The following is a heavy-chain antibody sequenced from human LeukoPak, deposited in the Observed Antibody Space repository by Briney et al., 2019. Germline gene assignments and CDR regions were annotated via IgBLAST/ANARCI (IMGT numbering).Heavy chain of an antibody. CDR2: IIPIFGTA. D-gene: IGHD6-6*01. CDR1: GGTFSSYA. Sequence: ASVKVSCKASGGTFSSYAISWVRQAPGQGLEWMGGIIPIFGTANYAQKFQGRVTITADESTSTAYMELSSLRSEDTAVYYCATTSIAARPLDYWGQGTLVTVSS. V-gene: IGHV1-69*01. CDR3: ATTSIAARPLDY. J-gene: IGHJ4*02.